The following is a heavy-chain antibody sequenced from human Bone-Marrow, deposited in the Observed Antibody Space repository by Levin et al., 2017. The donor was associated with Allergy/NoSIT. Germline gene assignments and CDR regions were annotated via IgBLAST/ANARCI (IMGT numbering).Heavy chain of an antibody. CDR2: IYYLGHT. D-gene: IGHD3-3*01. V-gene: IGHV4-30-4*01. CDR1: GGSIGSSDYY. J-gene: IGHJ6*03. Sequence: PSETLSLTCTVSGGSIGSSDYYWSWIRQTPGKGLEWIGCIYYLGHTYYDRSLKSRVAISVDTSKNQLSLKLRSVTAADTAVYYCARGSYDFWSGSIYYYYYYMDVWGKGTTVTVSS. CDR3: ARGSYDFWSGSIYYYYYYMDV.